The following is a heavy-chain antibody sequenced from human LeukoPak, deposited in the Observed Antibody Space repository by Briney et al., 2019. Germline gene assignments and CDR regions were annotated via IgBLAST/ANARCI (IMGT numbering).Heavy chain of an antibody. CDR1: GGSFSGYY. J-gene: IGHJ4*02. V-gene: IGHV4-34*01. Sequence: SETLSPTCAVYGGSFSGYYWSWIRQPPGKGLEWIGEINHSGSTNYNPSRKSRVTISVDTSKNQFPLKLSSVTAADTAVYYCARGGCSGGSCYILDYWGQGTLVTVSS. D-gene: IGHD2-15*01. CDR3: ARGGCSGGSCYILDY. CDR2: INHSGST.